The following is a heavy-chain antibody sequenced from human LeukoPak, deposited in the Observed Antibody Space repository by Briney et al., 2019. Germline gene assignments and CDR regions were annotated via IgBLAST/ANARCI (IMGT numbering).Heavy chain of an antibody. J-gene: IGHJ5*02. CDR2: INPSGGST. Sequence: GASVKVSCKASGYTFTSYYMHWVRQAPGQGLEWMGIINPSGGSTSYAQKFQGRVTMTRDMSTSTVYMELSSLRSEDTAVYYCAIQLELPGFDPWGQGTLVTVSS. CDR1: GYTFTSYY. D-gene: IGHD1-1*01. CDR3: AIQLELPGFDP. V-gene: IGHV1-46*01.